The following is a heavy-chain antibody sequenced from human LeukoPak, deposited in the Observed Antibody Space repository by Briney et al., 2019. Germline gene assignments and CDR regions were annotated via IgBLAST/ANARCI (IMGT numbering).Heavy chain of an antibody. J-gene: IGHJ3*02. CDR2: IFYTGST. V-gene: IGHV4-61*01. Sequence: SETLSLTCSVSGGSVSSGNYYWSWIRQPPGRGLEWIAYIFYTGSTNYNPSLKSRVTMSVDTSKNQFSLKLSSVTAADTAVYYCARDYYDSSGYFDAFDIWGQGTMVTVSS. CDR1: GGSVSSGNYY. D-gene: IGHD3-22*01. CDR3: ARDYYDSSGYFDAFDI.